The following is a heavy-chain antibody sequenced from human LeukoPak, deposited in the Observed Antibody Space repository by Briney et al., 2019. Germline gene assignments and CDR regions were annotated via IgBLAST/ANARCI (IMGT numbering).Heavy chain of an antibody. CDR1: GYTFTSYY. D-gene: IGHD5-24*01. Sequence: ASVKVSCKASGYTFTSYYMHWVRQAPGQGLEWRGIINPSGGSTSYAQKFQGRVTMTRGMSTSTVYMELSSLRSEDTAVYYCARTSRDGYWGYFDYWGQGTLVTVSS. CDR3: ARTSRDGYWGYFDY. V-gene: IGHV1-46*01. J-gene: IGHJ4*02. CDR2: INPSGGST.